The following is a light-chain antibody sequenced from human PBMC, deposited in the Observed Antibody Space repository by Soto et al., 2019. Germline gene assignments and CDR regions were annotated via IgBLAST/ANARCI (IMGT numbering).Light chain of an antibody. CDR1: SSDVGGFNY. CDR2: GVF. Sequence: QSALTQPASVSGSPGQSITISCTGTSSDVGGFNYVSWYQQHPGKAPKLVIYGVFNRPSGVSNRFSGSRSGNTASLTISGLQAEDEAENYCNSYTTSSTFVFGTGTKLTVL. CDR3: NSYTTSSTFV. J-gene: IGLJ1*01. V-gene: IGLV2-14*01.